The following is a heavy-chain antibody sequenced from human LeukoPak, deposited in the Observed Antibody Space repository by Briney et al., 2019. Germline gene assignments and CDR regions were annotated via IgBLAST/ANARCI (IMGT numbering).Heavy chain of an antibody. Sequence: GGSLRLSCVASGFTFSNYWMSWVRQAPGKGLERVANINQDGSEKYSVDSVKGRFAFSRDNAKNSLFLQMNSLRADDTAVYYCARDDSSGYYYFDNWGQGTLVTVSS. CDR2: INQDGSEK. CDR1: GFTFSNYW. J-gene: IGHJ4*02. CDR3: ARDDSSGYYYFDN. V-gene: IGHV3-7*01. D-gene: IGHD3-22*01.